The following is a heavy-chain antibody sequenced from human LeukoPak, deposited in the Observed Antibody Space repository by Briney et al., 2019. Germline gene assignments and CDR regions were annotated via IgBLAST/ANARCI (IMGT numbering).Heavy chain of an antibody. CDR2: INHSGST. Sequence: PSETLSLTCTVSGGSISSYYWSWIRQPPGKGLEWIGEINHSGSTNYNPSLKSRVTISVDTSKNQFSLKLSSVTAADTAVYYCARMSWIQLWSIDYWGQGTLVTVSS. CDR3: ARMSWIQLWSIDY. D-gene: IGHD5-18*01. J-gene: IGHJ4*02. CDR1: GGSISSYY. V-gene: IGHV4-34*01.